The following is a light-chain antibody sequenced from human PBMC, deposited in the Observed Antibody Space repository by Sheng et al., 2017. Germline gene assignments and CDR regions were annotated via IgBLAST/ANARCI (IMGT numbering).Light chain of an antibody. V-gene: IGLV1-47*01. Sequence: QSVLTQPPSVSATPGQRVTISCGGSNSNIGSNYVSWFQHFSGRAPKLLISSNNQRPSGVPDRFSGSRSGSSASLAIGGLRSEDEADYYCAAWDDSLGGYVFGPGTKVSVL. J-gene: IGLJ1*01. CDR1: NSNIGSNY. CDR2: SNN. CDR3: AAWDDSLGGYV.